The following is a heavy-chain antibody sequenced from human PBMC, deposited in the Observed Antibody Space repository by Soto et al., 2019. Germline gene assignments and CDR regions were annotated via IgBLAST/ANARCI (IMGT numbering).Heavy chain of an antibody. J-gene: IGHJ6*03. D-gene: IGHD6-6*01. CDR3: ARGKIAARIYYYYYMDV. CDR1: GGSSISGGYS. Sequence: SVTLSLTCAVAGGSSISGGYSWSRNRKPPGKGLEWIGEINHSGSTNYNPSLKSRVTISVDTSKNQFSLKLSSVTAADTAVYYCARGKIAARIYYYYYMDVWGKGTTVTVSS. CDR2: INHSGST. V-gene: IGHV4-34*01.